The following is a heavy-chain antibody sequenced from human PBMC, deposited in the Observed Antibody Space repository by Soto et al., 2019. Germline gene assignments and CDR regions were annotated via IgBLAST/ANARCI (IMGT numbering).Heavy chain of an antibody. CDR3: TRFSLELLATGVDY. CDR2: TRSKTYGGTI. V-gene: IGHV3-49*04. D-gene: IGHD1-7*01. J-gene: IGHJ4*02. CDR1: GFTFGDYA. Sequence: PGGYLRLSCTASGFTFGDYAMSWVRQAPEKGLEWVGFTRSKTYGGTIEYAASVKGRFTISRDDSKSIAYLQMNSLKTEDTAVYYCTRFSLELLATGVDYWGQGTLVTVSS.